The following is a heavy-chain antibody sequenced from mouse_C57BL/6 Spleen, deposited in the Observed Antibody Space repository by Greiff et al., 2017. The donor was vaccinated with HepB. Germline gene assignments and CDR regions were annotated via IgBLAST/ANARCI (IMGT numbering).Heavy chain of an antibody. Sequence: VQLQQSGAELVRPGTSVKVSCKASGYAFTNYLIEWVKQRPGQGLEWIGVINPGSGGTNYNEKFKGKATLTADKSSSTAYMQLSSLTSEDSAVYFCARGSNYLDYWGQGTTLTVSS. CDR1: GYAFTNYL. V-gene: IGHV1-54*01. CDR3: ARGSNYLDY. J-gene: IGHJ2*01. CDR2: INPGSGGT.